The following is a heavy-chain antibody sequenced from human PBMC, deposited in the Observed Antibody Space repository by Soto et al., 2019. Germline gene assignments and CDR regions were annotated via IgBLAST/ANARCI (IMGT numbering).Heavy chain of an antibody. D-gene: IGHD2-21*02. CDR1: GFTFNDYA. J-gene: IGHJ4*02. CDR3: AKARDSGDFAGSFDS. CDR2: IGGRGGNA. Sequence: GGSLRLSCAASGFTFNDYAINWVRQLPGRGLEYVSGIGGRGGNAFYADSMKGRFIISRDSSKNTVYLQMNNLRVDDSAMYYCAKARDSGDFAGSFDSWGQGTLVTVSS. V-gene: IGHV3-23*01.